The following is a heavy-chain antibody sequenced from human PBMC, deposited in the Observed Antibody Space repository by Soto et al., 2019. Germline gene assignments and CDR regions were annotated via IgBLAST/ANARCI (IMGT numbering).Heavy chain of an antibody. Sequence: GESLKISCTGSGYNFNTYWIGWVRQMPGKGLEWMGIIYPGDFDTRYSQSFQGHVTMSVDKSINTAYLQWSSLETSDTAMYYCARLLGYSYGYQAFFDYWGQGTAVTVSS. D-gene: IGHD5-18*01. CDR3: ARLLGYSYGYQAFFDY. J-gene: IGHJ4*02. CDR2: IYPGDFDT. V-gene: IGHV5-51*01. CDR1: GYNFNTYW.